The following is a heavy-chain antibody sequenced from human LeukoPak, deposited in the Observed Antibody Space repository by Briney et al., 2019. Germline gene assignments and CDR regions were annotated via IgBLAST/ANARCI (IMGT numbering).Heavy chain of an antibody. V-gene: IGHV5-51*01. CDR3: ARGATYYYGSGIYTGELDY. Sequence: GGPRHISCLGSGSHFTSYWIGWARPLPGKGLEWMGIIYPGDSDTRYSPSFQGQVTISADKSISTAFLQWSSLKASDTAMYYCARGATYYYGSGIYTGELDYWGQGTLVTVSS. CDR2: IYPGDSDT. D-gene: IGHD3-10*01. J-gene: IGHJ4*02. CDR1: GSHFTSYW.